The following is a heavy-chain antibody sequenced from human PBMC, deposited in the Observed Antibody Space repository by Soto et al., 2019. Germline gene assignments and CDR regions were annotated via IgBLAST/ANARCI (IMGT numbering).Heavy chain of an antibody. V-gene: IGHV1-69*12. CDR2: IIPIFGTA. D-gene: IGHD2-15*01. J-gene: IGHJ4*02. CDR1: GGTFSSYA. Sequence: QVPLVQSGAEVKKPGSSVKVSCKASGGTFSSYAISWVRQAPGQGLEWMGGIIPIFGTANYAQKFQGRVTITADEXTXXAYMELSSLRSEDTAVYYCARDPNTHCSGGSCSGYWGQGTLVTVSS. CDR3: ARDPNTHCSGGSCSGY.